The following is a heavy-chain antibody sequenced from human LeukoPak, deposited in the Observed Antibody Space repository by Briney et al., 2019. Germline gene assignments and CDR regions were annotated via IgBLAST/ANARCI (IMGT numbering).Heavy chain of an antibody. Sequence: SETLSLTCTVSGGSISSFYWSWIRQPPGKGLEWIGFIYYSGNTNYNPSLKSRVSISVDTSKNQFSVKLSSVTAADTAIYYCAKLVGTGTTPTDYWGQGTLVTVSS. CDR1: GGSISSFY. D-gene: IGHD1-1*01. CDR3: AKLVGTGTTPTDY. CDR2: IYYSGNT. V-gene: IGHV4-59*03. J-gene: IGHJ4*02.